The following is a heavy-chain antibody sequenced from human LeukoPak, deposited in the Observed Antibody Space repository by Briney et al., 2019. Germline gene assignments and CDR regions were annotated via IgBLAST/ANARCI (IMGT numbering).Heavy chain of an antibody. CDR2: INPNSGGT. CDR3: AREFRTTTWSYDAFDL. V-gene: IGHV1-2*02. D-gene: IGHD1/OR15-1a*01. Sequence: ASVKVSCKASGYTFTGYYMHWVRQAPGQGLEWMGWINPNSGGTNYAQKFQDRVTMTRDTSNNTSYMDLSGLRSDDTAVYYCAREFRTTTWSYDAFDLWGQGTMVTVSS. J-gene: IGHJ3*01. CDR1: GYTFTGYY.